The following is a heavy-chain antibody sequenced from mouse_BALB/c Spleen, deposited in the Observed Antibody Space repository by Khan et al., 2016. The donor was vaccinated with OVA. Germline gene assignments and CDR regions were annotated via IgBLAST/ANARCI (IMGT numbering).Heavy chain of an antibody. J-gene: IGHJ2*01. CDR2: INTYTGEP. V-gene: IGHV9-1*02. CDR1: GYTFTNYG. D-gene: IGHD1-1*01. CDR3: ERSRDYYTSSSYYFNS. Sequence: QIQLVQSGPELKKPGETVKISCKASGYTFTNYGMNWVKQAPGKGLKWMGWINTYTGEPTYVDDFKGRFAFSLETSASTAYLQINNLRNEDMATYFCERSRDYYTSSSYYFNSWGQGTTLPVSS.